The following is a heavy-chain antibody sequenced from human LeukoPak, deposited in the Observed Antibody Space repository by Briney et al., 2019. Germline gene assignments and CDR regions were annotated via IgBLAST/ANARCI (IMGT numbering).Heavy chain of an antibody. CDR3: ARDGGGSGSLDY. CDR1: GGSISSDDSY. CDR2: ISYRGKT. D-gene: IGHD3-10*01. J-gene: IGHJ4*02. Sequence: SQTLSLTCTVSGGSISSDDSYWSWIRQPPGKGLEWIGYISYRGKTYYNPSLKSRLTISVDTSNNQFSLKLSSVTAADTAVYFCARDGGGSGSLDYRGQGTLVTVSS. V-gene: IGHV4-30-4*08.